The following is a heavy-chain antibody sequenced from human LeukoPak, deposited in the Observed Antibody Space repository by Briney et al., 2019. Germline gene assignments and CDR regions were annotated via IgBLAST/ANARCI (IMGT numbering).Heavy chain of an antibody. Sequence: ASVKVSCKASGYTFTGYYMHWVRQAPGQGLEWMGWINPNSGGTNYAQKFQGRVTITRDTSISTAYMELSRLRSDDTAVYYCARDTSNFEPSNWFDPWGQGTLVTVSS. CDR1: GYTFTGYY. CDR3: ARDTSNFEPSNWFDP. CDR2: INPNSGGT. V-gene: IGHV1-2*02. J-gene: IGHJ5*02. D-gene: IGHD4/OR15-4a*01.